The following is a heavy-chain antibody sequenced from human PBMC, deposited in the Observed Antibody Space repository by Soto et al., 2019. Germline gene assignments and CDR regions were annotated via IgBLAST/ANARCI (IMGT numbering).Heavy chain of an antibody. J-gene: IGHJ4*02. CDR2: IYHSGNT. CDR1: GGSISSSNW. Sequence: QVQLQESGPGLVKPSGTLSLTCAVSGGSISSSNWWSWVRQPPGKGLEWIGEIYHSGNTNYNPSLKSRVTMAVDKSRNQFSLKLSSVTAAVTAVYYCASRWGAGRVDYWGQGTLVTVSS. CDR3: ASRWGAGRVDY. D-gene: IGHD1-26*01. V-gene: IGHV4-4*02.